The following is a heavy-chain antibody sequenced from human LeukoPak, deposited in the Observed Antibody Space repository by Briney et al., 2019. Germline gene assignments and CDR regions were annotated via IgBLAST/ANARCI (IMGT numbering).Heavy chain of an antibody. V-gene: IGHV5-51*01. CDR3: GCVSLDYGSGSYYYFDY. CDR2: IYPGDSDT. J-gene: IGHJ4*02. CDR1: GYSFTSYW. Sequence: GESLKISCKGSGYSFTSYWIGWVRQMPGKGLEWMGIIYPGDSDTRYSPSFQGQVTISADKSISTAYLQWSSLKASDTAMYYCGCVSLDYGSGSYYYFDYWGQGTLVTVSS. D-gene: IGHD3-10*01.